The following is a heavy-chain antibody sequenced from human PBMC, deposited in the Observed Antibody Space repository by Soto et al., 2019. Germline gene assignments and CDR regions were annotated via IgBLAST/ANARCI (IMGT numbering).Heavy chain of an antibody. CDR3: ARAQRKYCSGGSCYYHWFDP. CDR1: GGSVSSGSYY. CDR2: IYYSGST. D-gene: IGHD2-15*01. V-gene: IGHV4-61*01. Sequence: SETLSLTCTVSGGSVSSGSYYWSWIRQPPGKGLEWIGYIYYSGSTNYNPSLKSRVTISVDTSKNQFSLKLSSVTAAVTAVYYCARAQRKYCSGGSCYYHWFDPWGQGTLVTVSS. J-gene: IGHJ5*02.